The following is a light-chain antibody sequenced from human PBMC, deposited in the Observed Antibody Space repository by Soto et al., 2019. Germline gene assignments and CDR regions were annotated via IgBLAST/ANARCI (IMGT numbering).Light chain of an antibody. Sequence: EILLTQSPSTLSLSPGERATLSCRASQSVSSYLAWYQQKPGQAPRLLIYGASNRATGIPDRLSGSGSGTDFTLTISRLEPEDFAVYYCQQYGSSGTFGQGTKVDIK. CDR1: QSVSSY. CDR2: GAS. CDR3: QQYGSSGT. V-gene: IGKV3-20*01. J-gene: IGKJ1*01.